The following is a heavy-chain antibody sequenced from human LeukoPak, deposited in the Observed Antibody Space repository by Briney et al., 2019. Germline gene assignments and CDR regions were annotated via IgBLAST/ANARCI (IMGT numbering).Heavy chain of an antibody. V-gene: IGHV3-23*01. Sequence: GGSLRLSCAASGFTFSSYAMSWVRQAPGKGLEWVSAISGSGGSTYYADSVKGRFTISRDNSKNTLYLQMNSLRAEDTAVYYCAKATSWRSPVGDGMDVWGQGTTVTVSS. CDR3: AKATSWRSPVGDGMDV. CDR2: ISGSGGST. J-gene: IGHJ6*02. D-gene: IGHD2-15*01. CDR1: GFTFSSYA.